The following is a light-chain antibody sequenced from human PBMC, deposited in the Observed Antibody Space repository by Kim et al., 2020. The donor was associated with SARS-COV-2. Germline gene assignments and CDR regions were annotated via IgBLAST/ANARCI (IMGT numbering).Light chain of an antibody. Sequence: PSGSVAPGETATIPGGGAKVHWYQQRPGQAPVLVVYDDTERPSGISERFSGSNSGSTATLTISRVEAGDEADYYCQVWENSSDHVLFGGGTQLTVL. J-gene: IGLJ2*01. CDR3: QVWENSSDHVL. CDR1: K. CDR2: DDT. V-gene: IGLV3-21*02.